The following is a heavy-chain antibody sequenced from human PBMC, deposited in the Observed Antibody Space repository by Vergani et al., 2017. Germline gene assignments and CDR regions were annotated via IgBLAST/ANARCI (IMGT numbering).Heavy chain of an antibody. D-gene: IGHD5-18*01. CDR3: ARDRDGYSYGYVRGMDV. Sequence: VQLVESGGGLVQPGGSLRLSCVASGFTFSSYWMSWIRQAPGKGLEWVSYISSSSSYTNYADSVKGRFTISRDNAKNSLYLQMNSLRAEDTAVYYCARDRDGYSYGYVRGMDVWGQGTTVTVSS. J-gene: IGHJ6*02. CDR1: GFTFSSYW. V-gene: IGHV3-11*06. CDR2: ISSSSSYT.